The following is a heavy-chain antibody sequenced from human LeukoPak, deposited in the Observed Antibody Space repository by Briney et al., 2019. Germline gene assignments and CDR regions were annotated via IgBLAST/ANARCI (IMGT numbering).Heavy chain of an antibody. CDR2: IYTSGST. Sequence: PSETLSLTCTVSGGSISSGSYYWSWIRQPAGKGLEWIGRIYTSGSTNYNPSLKSRVTISVHPSKNQFSLKLSSVAAADTAVYYCARGARKVTNDYWGQGTLVTVSS. J-gene: IGHJ4*02. D-gene: IGHD1-14*01. CDR3: ARGARKVTNDY. V-gene: IGHV4-61*02. CDR1: GGSISSGSYY.